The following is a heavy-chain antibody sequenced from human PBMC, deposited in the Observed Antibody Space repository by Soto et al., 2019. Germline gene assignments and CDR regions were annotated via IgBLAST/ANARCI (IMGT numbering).Heavy chain of an antibody. CDR3: AREGGPRITGTYYYGMDV. D-gene: IGHD1-7*01. Sequence: SVKVSCKASGGTFSSYAISWARQAPGQGVEWMGGIIPIFGTANYAQKFQGRVTITADESTSTAYMELSSLRSEDTAVYYCAREGGPRITGTYYYGMDVWGQGTTVTVAS. CDR2: IIPIFGTA. V-gene: IGHV1-69*13. J-gene: IGHJ6*02. CDR1: GGTFSSYA.